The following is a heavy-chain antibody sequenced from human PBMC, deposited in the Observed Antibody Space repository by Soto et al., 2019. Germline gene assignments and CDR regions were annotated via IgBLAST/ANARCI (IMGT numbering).Heavy chain of an antibody. CDR3: ATARGLHTGGYDRGLDY. CDR2: ISGSGGST. J-gene: IGHJ4*02. V-gene: IGHV3-23*01. Sequence: GGSLRLSCAASGFTFSSYAMSWVRQAPGKGLEWVSAISGSGGSTYHADSVKGRFTISRDNSKNTRYLQMNSLRAEDNAVYYCATARGLHTGGYDRGLDYWGQGTLVTVSS. D-gene: IGHD5-12*01. CDR1: GFTFSSYA.